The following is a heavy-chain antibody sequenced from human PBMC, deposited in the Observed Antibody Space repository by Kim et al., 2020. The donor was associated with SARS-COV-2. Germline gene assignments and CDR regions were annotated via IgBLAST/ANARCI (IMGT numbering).Heavy chain of an antibody. CDR3: ATIEAGRYYDFWIPPPYYYGMDV. D-gene: IGHD3-3*01. CDR1: GYTFTSYY. CDR2: INPSGGST. Sequence: ASVKVSCKASGYTFTSYYMHWVRQAPGQGLEWMGIINPSGGSTSYAQKFQGRVTMTRDTSTSTVYMELSSLRSEDTAVYYCATIEAGRYYDFWIPPPYYYGMDVWGQGTTVTVSS. V-gene: IGHV1-46*01. J-gene: IGHJ6*02.